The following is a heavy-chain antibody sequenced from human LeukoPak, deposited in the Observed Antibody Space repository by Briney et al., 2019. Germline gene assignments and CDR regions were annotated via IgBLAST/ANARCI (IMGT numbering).Heavy chain of an antibody. CDR3: AARYSGYEIDY. CDR1: GFTFTSSA. J-gene: IGHJ4*02. V-gene: IGHV1-58*01. Sequence: TSVKVSCKASGFTFTSSAVQWVRQARGQRLEWIGWIVVGSGNKNYAQKFQERVTITRDMSTSTAYMELSSLRSDDTAVYYCAARYSGYEIDYWGQGTLVTFSS. CDR2: IVVGSGNK. D-gene: IGHD5-12*01.